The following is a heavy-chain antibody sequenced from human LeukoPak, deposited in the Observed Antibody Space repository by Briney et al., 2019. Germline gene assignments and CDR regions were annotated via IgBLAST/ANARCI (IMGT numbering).Heavy chain of an antibody. V-gene: IGHV1-69*13. CDR1: GGTFSSYA. J-gene: IGHJ4*02. CDR2: IIPIFGTA. CDR3: ARDSGSGNNDY. D-gene: IGHD1-26*01. Sequence: ASVKVSCKASGGTFSSYAISWVRQAPRQGLEWMGGIIPIFGTANYAQKFQGRVTITADESTSTAYMELSSLRSGDTAVYYCARDSGSGNNDYWGQGTLVTVSS.